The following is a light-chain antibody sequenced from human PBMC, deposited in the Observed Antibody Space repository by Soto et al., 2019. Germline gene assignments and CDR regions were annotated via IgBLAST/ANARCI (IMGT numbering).Light chain of an antibody. V-gene: IGLV1-40*01. Sequence: SALSQPPSVSGAPGQRITISCTGSSSNIGANYDVHWYRQLPGTAPKLLIYGDNNRPSGVPDRFSGSKSGTSASLAITGLQAEDEAEYYCQSYDSSLNRVFGTGTKVTVL. J-gene: IGLJ1*01. CDR1: SSNIGANYD. CDR3: QSYDSSLNRV. CDR2: GDN.